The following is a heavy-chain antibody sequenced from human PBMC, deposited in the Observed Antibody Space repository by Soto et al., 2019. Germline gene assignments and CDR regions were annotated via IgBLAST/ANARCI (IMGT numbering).Heavy chain of an antibody. CDR3: ARDYYKYYDSSGYYRSPAY. V-gene: IGHV3-30-3*01. D-gene: IGHD3-22*01. CDR1: GFTFSSYA. J-gene: IGHJ4*02. Sequence: GGSLRLSCAASGFTFSSYAMHWVRQAPGKGLEWVAVISYDGSNKYYADSVKGRFTISRDNSKNTLYLQMNSLRAEDTAVYYCARDYYKYYDSSGYYRSPAYWGQGTLVTVS. CDR2: ISYDGSNK.